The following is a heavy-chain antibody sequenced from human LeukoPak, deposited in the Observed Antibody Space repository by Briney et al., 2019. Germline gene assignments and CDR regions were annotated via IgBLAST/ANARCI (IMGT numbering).Heavy chain of an antibody. V-gene: IGHV3-23*01. D-gene: IGHD3-3*01. CDR2: LGSSGEST. Sequence: GGSLRLSCAASGFTFSSYAMSWVRQAPGKGLEWVSSLGSSGESTYYAGSVKGRFTISRDNSKNTLYLQMNSLRAEDTALYYCAKGVSTSGFYYVGYWGQGTLVTVSS. CDR1: GFTFSSYA. J-gene: IGHJ4*02. CDR3: AKGVSTSGFYYVGY.